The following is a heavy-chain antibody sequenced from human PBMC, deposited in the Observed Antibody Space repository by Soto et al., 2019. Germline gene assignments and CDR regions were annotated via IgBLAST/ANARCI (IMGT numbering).Heavy chain of an antibody. V-gene: IGHV4-31*03. CDR3: ARRSETPYYYYGMDV. J-gene: IGHJ6*02. CDR1: GGSISSGGYY. Sequence: QVQLQESGPGLVKPSQTLSLTCTVSGGSISSGGYYWSWIRQHPGKGLEWIGYIYYSGSTYYNPSLKSRVTISVDTSKNQFSLKLSSVTAADTAVYYCARRSETPYYYYGMDVWGQGTTVTVSS. CDR2: IYYSGST.